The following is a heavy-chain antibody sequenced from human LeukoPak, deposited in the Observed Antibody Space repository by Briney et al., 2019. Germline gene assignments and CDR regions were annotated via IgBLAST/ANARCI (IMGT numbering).Heavy chain of an antibody. Sequence: LSCAASGFTFSSXSXNWVXQAPGKGVEXGSSISSSSSYIYYADSVKGRFTISRDNSKNTLYLQMNSLRGEDTAVYYCAKNYDSGRXVPYALDVWGQGTTVXVSS. D-gene: IGHD3-10*01. CDR3: AKNYDSGRXVPYALDV. V-gene: IGHV3-21*04. CDR1: GFTFSSXS. J-gene: IGHJ6*02. CDR2: ISSSSSYI.